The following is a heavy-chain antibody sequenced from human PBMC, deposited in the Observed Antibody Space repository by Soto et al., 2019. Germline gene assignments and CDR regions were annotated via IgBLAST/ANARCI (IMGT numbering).Heavy chain of an antibody. Sequence: GGSPRLSCTASGFTFGDYAMSWVRQAPGKGLEWVGRIKSKTDGGTTDYAAPVKGRFAISRDDSKNMMYLQMNSLRTEDTAIYYCTTDYYSPMIVVLFDYGAHGTLVTSPQ. D-gene: IGHD3-22*01. CDR1: GFTFGDYA. V-gene: IGHV3-15*01. CDR3: TTDYYSPMIVVLFDY. CDR2: IKSKTDGGTT. J-gene: IGHJ4*01.